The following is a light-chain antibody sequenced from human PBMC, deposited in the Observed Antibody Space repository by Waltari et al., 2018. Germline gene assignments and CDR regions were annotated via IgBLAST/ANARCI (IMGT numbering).Light chain of an antibody. CDR1: SSDVGNYKR. CDR3: SSYAGSSKGV. CDR2: AVS. V-gene: IGLV2-23*02. J-gene: IGLJ2*01. Sequence: QSALTQPASVSGSPGQSITISCTGTSSDVGNYKRVSWYQQHPGKAPKLMIYAVSKRPVGVYERFSGSKSGDVASLTISGLQPEDEAEYFCSSYAGSSKGVFGGGTKVTVL.